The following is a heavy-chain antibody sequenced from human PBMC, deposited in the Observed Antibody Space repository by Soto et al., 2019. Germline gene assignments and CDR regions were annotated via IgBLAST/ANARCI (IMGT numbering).Heavy chain of an antibody. D-gene: IGHD5-18*01. CDR3: AKVGIQLWFLEPPVY. Sequence: PGGSLRLSCAASGFTFSSYGMHWVRQAPGKGLEWVAVISYDGSNKYYADSVKGRFTISRDNSKNTLYLQMNSLRAENTAVYYCAKVGIQLWFLEPPVYWGQGTLVTVSS. V-gene: IGHV3-30*18. J-gene: IGHJ4*02. CDR2: ISYDGSNK. CDR1: GFTFSSYG.